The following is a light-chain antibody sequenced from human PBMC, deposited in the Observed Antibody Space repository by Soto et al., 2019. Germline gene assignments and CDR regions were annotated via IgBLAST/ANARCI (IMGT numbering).Light chain of an antibody. Sequence: MTQSPVTLSVFPGESATLSCRASQSINSNLAWYQQKPGQAPSLLIYGAFTRATGIPARFSGTGSGTEFTLTISSLQSEDLALYYCQQYNDWPLTFGQGTKVDIK. CDR3: QQYNDWPLT. V-gene: IGKV3-15*01. J-gene: IGKJ1*01. CDR2: GAF. CDR1: QSINSN.